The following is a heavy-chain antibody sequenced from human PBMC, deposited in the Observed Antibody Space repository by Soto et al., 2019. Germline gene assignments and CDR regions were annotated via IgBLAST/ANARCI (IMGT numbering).Heavy chain of an antibody. CDR1: GFAFSAYS. V-gene: IGHV3-48*01. CDR3: ARGDHSNSFLCQH. J-gene: IGHJ1*01. Sequence: EVQLVESGGGLVQPGGSLRLSCAASGFAFSAYSMNWVRQAPGRGLEWVSYISSSSGSIYYADSVKGRFTISRDNAKSSLYLQVNSLRAEDTAVYFCARGDHSNSFLCQHLGQGTLVVVSS. CDR2: ISSSSGSI. D-gene: IGHD5-18*01.